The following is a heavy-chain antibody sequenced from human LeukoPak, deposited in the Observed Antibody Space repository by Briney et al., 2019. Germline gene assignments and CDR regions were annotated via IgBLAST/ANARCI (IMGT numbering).Heavy chain of an antibody. CDR1: GFTFSSYE. CDR2: ISSSGSTI. J-gene: IGHJ3*02. CDR3: VSQKWLYAFDI. Sequence: PGGSLRLSCAASGFTFSSYEMNWVRQAPGKGLEWVSYISSSGSTIYYADSVKGRFTVSRDDSKNTLYLQMYRLRAEDTAMYYCVSQKWLYAFDIWGQGTMVTVSS. D-gene: IGHD5-24*01. V-gene: IGHV3-48*03.